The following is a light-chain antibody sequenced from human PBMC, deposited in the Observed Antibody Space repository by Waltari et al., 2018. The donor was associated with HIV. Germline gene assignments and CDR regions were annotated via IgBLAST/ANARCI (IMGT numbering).Light chain of an antibody. Sequence: QSVLTQPPSASGTPGQTVTISCSGSTSNVETQWVYWYQQLPGTAPKLPIYRNYQRPPGVPDRFSSSKSCASASLIISGLRSEDEADYSCGVWDSTLKQWLFGGGTKLTVL. J-gene: IGLJ3*02. V-gene: IGLV1-47*01. CDR2: RNY. CDR1: TSNVETQW. CDR3: GVWDSTLKQWL.